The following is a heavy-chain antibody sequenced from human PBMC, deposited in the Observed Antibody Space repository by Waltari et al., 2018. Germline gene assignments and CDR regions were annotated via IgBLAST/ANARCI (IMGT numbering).Heavy chain of an antibody. V-gene: IGHV3-30-3*01. D-gene: IGHD3-10*01. CDR3: ARESAIYGSGSFIDY. Sequence: QVQLVESGGGVVQPGRSLRLSCAASGFTFSSYAMHWVRQAPGKGLEWVAVRSYDVSNKYSADSVKGRFTISRDNSKNTRYLQMNSLRAEDTAVYYCARESAIYGSGSFIDYWGQGTLVTVSS. CDR1: GFTFSSYA. J-gene: IGHJ4*02. CDR2: RSYDVSNK.